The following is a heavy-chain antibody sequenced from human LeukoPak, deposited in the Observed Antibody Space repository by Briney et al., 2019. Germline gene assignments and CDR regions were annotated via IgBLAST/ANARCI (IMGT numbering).Heavy chain of an antibody. V-gene: IGHV1-18*01. CDR2: ITGYNGHT. D-gene: IGHD6-19*01. CDR3: ARHDTGWFHD. CDR1: GYSFSSYG. J-gene: IGHJ4*02. Sequence: GASVKVSCKASGYSFSSYGFTWMRQAPGQGLEWMGWITGYNGHTNYAQKLQDRVTMTTDTSTSTAYMEVRSLSSDDTAAYYCARHDTGWFHDWGQGTLVTVSS.